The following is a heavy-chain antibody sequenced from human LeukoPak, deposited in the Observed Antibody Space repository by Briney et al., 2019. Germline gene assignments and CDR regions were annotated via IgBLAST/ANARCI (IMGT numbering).Heavy chain of an antibody. Sequence: GGSLRLSCAVSGFTFSSYEMNWVRHAPGKGLEWVSYVSISGNSVHYADSVKGRFTISRDNAKNSLYLQMNSLRAEDTALYYCAKNGRIYYDGSGYPYYFDYWGQGTLVTVSP. CDR2: VSISGNSV. D-gene: IGHD3-22*01. CDR1: GFTFSSYE. CDR3: AKNGRIYYDGSGYPYYFDY. V-gene: IGHV3-48*03. J-gene: IGHJ4*02.